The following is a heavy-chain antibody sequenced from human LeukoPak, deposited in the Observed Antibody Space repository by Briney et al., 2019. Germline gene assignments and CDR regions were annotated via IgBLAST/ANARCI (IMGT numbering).Heavy chain of an antibody. CDR3: ARDVKAGSGIDY. CDR2: IYYSGST. Sequence: SETLSLTCTVSGGSISSSSYYWGWIRQPPGKGLEWIGSIYYSGSTYYNPSLKSRVTISLGTSKKQFSLKLSSVTAADTAVYYCARDVKAGSGIDYWGQGTLVTVSS. V-gene: IGHV4-39*07. J-gene: IGHJ4*02. D-gene: IGHD3-10*01. CDR1: GGSISSSSYY.